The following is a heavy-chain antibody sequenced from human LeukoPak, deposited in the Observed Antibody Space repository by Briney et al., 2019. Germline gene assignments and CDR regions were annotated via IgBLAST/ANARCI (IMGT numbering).Heavy chain of an antibody. D-gene: IGHD6-13*01. Sequence: ASVKVSCKASGYTFTNYGFNWVRQAPGQGLEGMGWINSNNGGTDYAQKFQGRVTITADESTSTAYMELSSLRSEDTAVYYCARCGYSSSWCLGDYWGQGTLVTVSS. CDR1: GYTFTNYG. CDR3: ARCGYSSSWCLGDY. CDR2: INSNNGGT. V-gene: IGHV1-18*01. J-gene: IGHJ4*02.